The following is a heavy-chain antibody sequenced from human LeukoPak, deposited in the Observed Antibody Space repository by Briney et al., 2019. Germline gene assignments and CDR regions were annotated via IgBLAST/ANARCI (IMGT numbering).Heavy chain of an antibody. CDR3: AKDTGGYCGSTSCYPAFDY. Sequence: PGGSLRLSCAASGFTFSSYAMSWVRQAPGKGLEWVSAISGSGGSTYYADSVKGRFTISRDNSKNTLYLQMNSLRAEDAAVYYCAKDTGGYCGSTSCYPAFDYWGQGTLVTVSS. D-gene: IGHD2-2*01. J-gene: IGHJ4*02. CDR2: ISGSGGST. CDR1: GFTFSSYA. V-gene: IGHV3-23*01.